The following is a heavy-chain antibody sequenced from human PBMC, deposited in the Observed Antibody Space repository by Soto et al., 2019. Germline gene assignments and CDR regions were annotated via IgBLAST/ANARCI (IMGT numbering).Heavy chain of an antibody. CDR3: VKGLRYFDWLSLDY. J-gene: IGHJ4*02. CDR2: ISSNGGST. Sequence: GGSLRLSCSASGFTFISYAMRWVRQATGKGLEYVSAISSNGGSTYYADSVKGRFTISRDNSKNTLYLQMSSLRAEDTAVYYCVKGLRYFDWLSLDYWGQGTLVTVSS. V-gene: IGHV3-64D*08. CDR1: GFTFISYA. D-gene: IGHD3-9*01.